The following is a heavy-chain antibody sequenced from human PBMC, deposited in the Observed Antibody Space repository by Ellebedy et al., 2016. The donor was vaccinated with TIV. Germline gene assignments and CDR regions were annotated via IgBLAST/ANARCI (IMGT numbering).Heavy chain of an antibody. CDR3: ARGGIADNAFDI. CDR2: IYYSGST. V-gene: IGHV4-61*01. Sequence: SETLSLTXTVSGGSISSSSYYWSWIRQPPGKGLEWIGYIYYSGSTNYNPSLKSRVTISVDTSKNQFSLKLSSVTAADTAVYYCARGGIADNAFDIWGQGTMVTVSS. J-gene: IGHJ3*02. D-gene: IGHD6-13*01. CDR1: GGSISSSSYY.